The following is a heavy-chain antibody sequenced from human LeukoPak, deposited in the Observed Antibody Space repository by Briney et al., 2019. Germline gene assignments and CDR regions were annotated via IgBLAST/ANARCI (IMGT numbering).Heavy chain of an antibody. J-gene: IGHJ4*02. D-gene: IGHD3-22*01. Sequence: GGPLRLSCAASGFTFNSYWMHWVRQAPGKGLVWVSRINTDGTSTNYADSVKGRFTISRDNAKNTLYLQMNSVRAEDTAVYYCTRVIAHNYDSSGKDFDYWGQGTLVTVSS. CDR1: GFTFNSYW. CDR2: INTDGTST. CDR3: TRVIAHNYDSSGKDFDY. V-gene: IGHV3-74*01.